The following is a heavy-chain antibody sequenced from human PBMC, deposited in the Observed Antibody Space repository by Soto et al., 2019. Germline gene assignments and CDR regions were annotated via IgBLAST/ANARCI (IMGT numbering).Heavy chain of an antibody. CDR3: ARDPESGAY. J-gene: IGHJ4*01. Sequence: GGSLRLSCAASGFTFSSYKMNWVRQTPGKGLEWVSYISSSGSTIYYADSVKGRFTVSRDNARNSLYLQMNSLRAEDTGVYYCARDPESGAYWGHGTLVTVSS. CDR2: ISSSGSTI. CDR1: GFTFSSYK. V-gene: IGHV3-48*01. D-gene: IGHD3-10*01.